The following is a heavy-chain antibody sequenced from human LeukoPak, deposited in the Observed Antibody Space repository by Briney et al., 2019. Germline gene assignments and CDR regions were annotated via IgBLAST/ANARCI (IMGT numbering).Heavy chain of an antibody. CDR3: AKDFYGDCPNWFDP. J-gene: IGHJ5*02. CDR1: GFTFSGYA. CDR2: ISASGGST. Sequence: GGSLRLSCAASGFTFSGYAMNWVRQAPGKGLEWVSGISASGGSTYYAYSVKGRFTISRDNSKNTVDLQMNSLRSEDTAIYYCAKDFYGDCPNWFDPWGQGTLVTVSS. D-gene: IGHD4-17*01. V-gene: IGHV3-23*01.